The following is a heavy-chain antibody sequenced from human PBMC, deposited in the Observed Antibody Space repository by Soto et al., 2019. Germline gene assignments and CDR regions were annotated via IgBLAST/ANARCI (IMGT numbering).Heavy chain of an antibody. CDR1: GFTFSTFG. J-gene: IGHJ4*02. Sequence: PGGSLRLSCAASGFTFSTFGMNWVRQAPGKGLEWVSTISGSGISTYYADSVKGRFTISRDNSKNTVHLQMNSLRAEDTAVYYCASQQRDSISPYYSTFDYWGQGALVTVS. V-gene: IGHV3-23*01. CDR3: ASQQRDSISPYYSTFDY. D-gene: IGHD3-22*01. CDR2: ISGSGIST.